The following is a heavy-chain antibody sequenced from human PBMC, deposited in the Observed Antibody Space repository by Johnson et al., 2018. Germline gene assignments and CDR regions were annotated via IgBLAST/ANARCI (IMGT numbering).Heavy chain of an antibody. CDR3: ARGGYSGYDAYYYYGMDV. CDR2: ISSSGSTI. V-gene: IGHV3-11*01. J-gene: IGHJ6*02. Sequence: QVQLVESGGGLVKPGGSLRLSCAASGFTFSDYYMSWIRQAPGKGLEWVSYISSSGSTIYYADSVKGRFTISSDNAKNSVYLQMNSLGAEDTAIYYCARGGYSGYDAYYYYGMDVWGQGTTVTGSS. CDR1: GFTFSDYY. D-gene: IGHD5-12*01.